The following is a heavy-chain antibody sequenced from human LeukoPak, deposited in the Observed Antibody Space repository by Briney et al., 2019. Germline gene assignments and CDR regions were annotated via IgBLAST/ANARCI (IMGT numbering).Heavy chain of an antibody. V-gene: IGHV3-30*02. CDR3: AKSAGAEWHAAGGYHYYMDV. CDR1: GFTFSSYG. CDR2: IRYDGSNK. Sequence: GGSLRLSCAASGFTFSSYGMHWVRQAPGKGLEWVAFIRYDGSNKYYIDSVKGRLTISRDNSKNTLYLQMDSLRPEDTAVYYCAKSAGAEWHAAGGYHYYMDVWGKGTTVTVSS. D-gene: IGHD6-19*01. J-gene: IGHJ6*03.